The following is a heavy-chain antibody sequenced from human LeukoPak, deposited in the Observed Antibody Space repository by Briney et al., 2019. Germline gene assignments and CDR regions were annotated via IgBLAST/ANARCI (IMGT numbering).Heavy chain of an antibody. CDR1: GGSISSSSYY. Sequence: SETLSLTCTVSGGSISSSSYYWGWIRQPPGKGLEWIGYIYYSGSTNYNPSLKSRVTISVDTSKNQFSLKLSSVTAADTAVYYCAGWDYATKRGHFDYWGQGTLVTVSS. V-gene: IGHV4-61*05. D-gene: IGHD3-16*01. CDR3: AGWDYATKRGHFDY. J-gene: IGHJ4*02. CDR2: IYYSGST.